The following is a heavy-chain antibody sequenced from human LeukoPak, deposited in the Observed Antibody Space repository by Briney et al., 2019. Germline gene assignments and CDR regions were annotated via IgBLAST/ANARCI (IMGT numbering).Heavy chain of an antibody. J-gene: IGHJ4*02. Sequence: SETLSLTCTVSGGSISSDYWSWIRQPPGKGLEWIGYMFYSGSTNYNPSLKSRVTISEDTSKNQFSLKLSSVTAADTAVYYCARHGGRDYYDSSGQPYYFDYWGQGTLVTVSS. CDR1: GGSISSDY. V-gene: IGHV4-59*08. CDR3: ARHGGRDYYDSSGQPYYFDY. D-gene: IGHD3-22*01. CDR2: MFYSGST.